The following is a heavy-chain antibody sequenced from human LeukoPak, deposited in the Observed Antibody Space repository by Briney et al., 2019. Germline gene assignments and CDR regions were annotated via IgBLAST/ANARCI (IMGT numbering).Heavy chain of an antibody. J-gene: IGHJ6*02. CDR3: ARSYSSSSYYGMDV. CDR2: MNPNSGNT. D-gene: IGHD6-6*01. V-gene: IGHV1-8*01. CDR1: GYTFTSYD. Sequence: ASVKVSCKASGYTFTSYDINWVRQATGQRLEWMGWMNPNSGNTGYAQKFQGRVTMTRNTSISTAYMELSSLRSEDTAVYYCARSYSSSSYYGMDVWGQGTTVTVSS.